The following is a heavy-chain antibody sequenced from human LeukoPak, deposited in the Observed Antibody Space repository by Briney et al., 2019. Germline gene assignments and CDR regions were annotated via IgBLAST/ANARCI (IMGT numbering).Heavy chain of an antibody. J-gene: IGHJ6*02. CDR1: GGSISSGGYY. D-gene: IGHD3-9*01. Sequence: PSQTLSLTCTVSGGSISSGGYYWSWIRQHPGKGLEWIGYIYYSGSTYYNLSLKSRVTISVDTSKNQFSLKLSSVTAADTAVYYCARSADILTGYPGDYYYYGMDVWGQGTTVTVSS. V-gene: IGHV4-31*03. CDR2: IYYSGST. CDR3: ARSADILTGYPGDYYYYGMDV.